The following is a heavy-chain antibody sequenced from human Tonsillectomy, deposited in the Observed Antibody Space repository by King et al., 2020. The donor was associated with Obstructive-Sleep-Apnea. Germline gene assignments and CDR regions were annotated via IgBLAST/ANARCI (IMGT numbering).Heavy chain of an antibody. V-gene: IGHV3-74*01. Sequence: VQLVESGGGLVQPGGSLRLSCAAPGFTFSSYWMHWVSQAPGKGLVLVSRINRDGSYTSYADAVKGRFTISRDNAKNTLYLQMNSLRAEDTAVYYCARAPDCGGGSCRGFHYYGMDVWGQGTTVTVSS. CDR2: INRDGSYT. CDR1: GFTFSSYW. CDR3: ARAPDCGGGSCRGFHYYGMDV. J-gene: IGHJ6*02. D-gene: IGHD2-15*01.